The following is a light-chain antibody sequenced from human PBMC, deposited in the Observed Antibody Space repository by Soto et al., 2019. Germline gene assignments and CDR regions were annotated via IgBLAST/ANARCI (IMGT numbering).Light chain of an antibody. V-gene: IGKV3-20*01. J-gene: IGKJ1*01. CDR1: QSVINNY. CDR2: GAS. CDR3: QQYVSSGT. Sequence: ERATLSCRASQSVINNYLAWYQQKPGQAPRLLIYGASNRATGIPDRFSGSGSGTDFTLTISRLEPDDFAVYYCQQYVSSGTFGQGTKV.